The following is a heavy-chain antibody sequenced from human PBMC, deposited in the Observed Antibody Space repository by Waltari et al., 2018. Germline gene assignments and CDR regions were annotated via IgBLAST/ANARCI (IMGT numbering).Heavy chain of an antibody. J-gene: IGHJ2*01. CDR3: AKDREWLFLVWYFYL. D-gene: IGHD3-3*01. Sequence: QVQLVESGGGVVQSGRSLRLSCAASGFTFSSYGMHWVRQAPGKGLEWVAVISYDGSNKYYAYSVKGRFTNHRDNSKNTLYLRMNGLRAEHTAVYYCAKDREWLFLVWYFYLWGRGTLVTVSS. CDR1: GFTFSSYG. V-gene: IGHV3-30*18. CDR2: ISYDGSNK.